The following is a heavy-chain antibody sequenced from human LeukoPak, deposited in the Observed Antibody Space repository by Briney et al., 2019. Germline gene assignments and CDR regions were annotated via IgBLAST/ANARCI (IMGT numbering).Heavy chain of an antibody. J-gene: IGHJ5*02. V-gene: IGHV1-24*01. CDR1: GYTLTELS. CDR3: ATDPLYYGSGSASGGLDP. CDR2: FDPEDGET. Sequence: GASVKVSCKVSGYTLTELSMHWVRQAPGKGLEWMGGFDPEDGETIYAQKFQGRVTMTEDTSTDTAYMELSSLRSEDTAVYYCATDPLYYGSGSASGGLDPWGQGTLVTVSS. D-gene: IGHD3-10*01.